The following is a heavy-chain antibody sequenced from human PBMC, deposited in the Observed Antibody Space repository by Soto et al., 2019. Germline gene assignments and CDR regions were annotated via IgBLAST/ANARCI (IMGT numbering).Heavy chain of an antibody. CDR3: AKDLGHGGNLWDYYGMDV. CDR2: ISGSGGST. J-gene: IGHJ6*02. CDR1: GFTFSSYA. D-gene: IGHD2-15*01. V-gene: IGHV3-23*01. Sequence: GGSLRLSCAASGFTFSSYAMSWVRQAPGKGLEWISAISGSGGSTYYAESVKGRFTISRDNSKNTLYLQMNSLRAEDTAVYYCAKDLGHGGNLWDYYGMDVWGQGTTVTVSS.